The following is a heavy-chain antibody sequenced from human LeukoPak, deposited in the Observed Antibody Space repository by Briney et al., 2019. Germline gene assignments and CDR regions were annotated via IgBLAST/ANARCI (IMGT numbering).Heavy chain of an antibody. D-gene: IGHD3-10*01. CDR1: GFTFDDYG. J-gene: IGHJ4*02. CDR3: ARDTYYYGSGSYPPDY. V-gene: IGHV3-20*04. Sequence: PGGSLRLSCAASGFTFDDYGMSWVRQAPGKGLEWVSGINWNGGSTGYADSVKGRFTISRDNAKNSLYLQMNSLRAEDTALYYCARDTYYYGSGSYPPDYWGQGTLVTVSS. CDR2: INWNGGST.